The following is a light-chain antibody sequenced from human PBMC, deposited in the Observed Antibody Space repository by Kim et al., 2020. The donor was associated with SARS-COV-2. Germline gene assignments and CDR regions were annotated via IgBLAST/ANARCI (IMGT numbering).Light chain of an antibody. CDR1: QSVDTN. J-gene: IGKJ2*01. CDR2: GAS. CDR3: QQYSHRPPYT. Sequence: SPGERVTLSCRASQSVDTNLAWYQQKPGQAPRLLIYGASTRATDIPARFSGSGSGTEFTLIVSSLQSEDFAVYYCQQYSHRPPYTFGQGTKVDIK. V-gene: IGKV3-15*01.